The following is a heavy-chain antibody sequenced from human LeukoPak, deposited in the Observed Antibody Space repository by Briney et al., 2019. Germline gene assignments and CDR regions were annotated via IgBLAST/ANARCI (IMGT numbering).Heavy chain of an antibody. Sequence: SETLSLTCTVSGGSISSSTYSWGWIRQPPGKGLEWIGSISYRGSTFYNPSLKSRVTISVDTSKNQFSLKLSSVTAADTAVYYCARGPPPDFDYWGQGTLVTVSS. CDR3: ARGPPPDFDY. V-gene: IGHV4-39*07. CDR2: ISYRGST. CDR1: GGSISSSTYS. J-gene: IGHJ4*02.